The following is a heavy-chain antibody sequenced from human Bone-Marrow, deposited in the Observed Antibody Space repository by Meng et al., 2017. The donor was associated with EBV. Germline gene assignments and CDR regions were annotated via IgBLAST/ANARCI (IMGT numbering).Heavy chain of an antibody. V-gene: IGHV3-30*18. J-gene: IGHJ5*02. CDR1: GFIFSGYG. D-gene: IGHD1-14*01. CDR2: IPSDASHNK. Sequence: VQLWESGGGVVQPGRSLRLSCAASGFIFSGYGFHWVRQAPGKGPEWVAIIPSDASHNKYYADSVKGRFTISRDNSKNTLYLQMNSLKIEDTAVYYCAKDLSGRFDPWGQGTLVTVPS. CDR3: AKDLSGRFDP.